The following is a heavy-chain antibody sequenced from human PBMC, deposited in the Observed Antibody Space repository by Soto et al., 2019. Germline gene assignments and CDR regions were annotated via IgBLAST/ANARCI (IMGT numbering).Heavy chain of an antibody. CDR2: ISYDGSNK. Sequence: GGSLRLSCAASGFTFSSYGMHWVRQAPGKGLEWVAVISYDGSNKYYADSVKGRFTISRDNSKNTLYLQMNSLRAEDTAVYYCAKDPNDDFWSGYSYAGVYMDVWGKGTTVTVSS. J-gene: IGHJ6*03. CDR3: AKDPNDDFWSGYSYAGVYMDV. V-gene: IGHV3-30*18. CDR1: GFTFSSYG. D-gene: IGHD3-3*01.